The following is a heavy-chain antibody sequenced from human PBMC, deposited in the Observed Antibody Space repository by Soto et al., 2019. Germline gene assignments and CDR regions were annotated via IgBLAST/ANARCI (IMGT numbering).Heavy chain of an antibody. Sequence: QVQLQESGPGLVKPSQTLSLTCTVSGGSISSGGYYWSWIRQHPGKGLEWIGYIYYSGSTYYNPSLKSRVTISVDTSKNQFSLKLSSVTAADTAVYYCARHYXXXGVMCAFDIWGQGTMVTVSS. D-gene: IGHD3-10*01. CDR2: IYYSGST. J-gene: IGHJ3*02. CDR3: ARHYXXXGVMCAFDI. V-gene: IGHV4-31*03. CDR1: GGSISSGGYY.